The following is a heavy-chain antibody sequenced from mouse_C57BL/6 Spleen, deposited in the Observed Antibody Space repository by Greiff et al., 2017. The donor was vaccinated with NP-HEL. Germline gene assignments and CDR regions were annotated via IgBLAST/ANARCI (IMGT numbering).Heavy chain of an antibody. CDR1: GYTFTSYW. D-gene: IGHD1-1*01. CDR3: ARSDYYGRDYYAMDY. J-gene: IGHJ4*01. V-gene: IGHV1-55*01. CDR2: IYPGSGST. Sequence: QVQLQQPGAELVKPGASVKMSCKASGYTFTSYWITWVKQRPGQGLEWIGDIYPGSGSTNYNEKFKSKATLTVDTSSSTAYMQLSSLTSEDSAVYYCARSDYYGRDYYAMDYWGQGTSVTVSS.